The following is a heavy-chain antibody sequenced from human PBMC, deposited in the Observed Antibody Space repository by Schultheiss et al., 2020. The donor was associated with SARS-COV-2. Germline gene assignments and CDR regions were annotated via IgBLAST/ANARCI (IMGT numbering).Heavy chain of an antibody. CDR1: GFTFSSYA. D-gene: IGHD2-15*01. J-gene: IGHJ6*02. CDR3: ARDTIVVVVAALAGYGMDV. V-gene: IGHV3-74*01. CDR2: IDTDGSTT. Sequence: GGSLRLSCAASGFTFSSYAMSWVRQAPGKGLEWVSRIDTDGSTTSYADSVKGRFTISRDNAKNTLYLQMNSLRAEDTAVYYCARDTIVVVVAALAGYGMDVWGQGTTVTVSS.